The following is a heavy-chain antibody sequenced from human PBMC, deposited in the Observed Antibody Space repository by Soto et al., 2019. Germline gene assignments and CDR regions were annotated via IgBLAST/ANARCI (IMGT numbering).Heavy chain of an antibody. CDR3: ARVKRPERGARDHYYYYGMDV. V-gene: IGHV4-31*03. Sequence: ASETLSLTCTVSGGSISSGGYYWSWIRQHPGKGLEWIGYIYYSGSTYYNPSLKSRVTISVDTSKNQFSLKLSSVTAADTAVYYCARVKRPERGARDHYYYYGMDVWGQGTTVTVSS. CDR1: GGSISSGGYY. D-gene: IGHD3-10*01. J-gene: IGHJ6*02. CDR2: IYYSGST.